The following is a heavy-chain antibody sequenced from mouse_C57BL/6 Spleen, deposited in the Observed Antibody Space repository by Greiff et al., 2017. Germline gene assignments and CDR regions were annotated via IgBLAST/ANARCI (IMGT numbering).Heavy chain of an antibody. CDR3: ARKDYGSSCYFDY. CDR1: GYAFSSYW. V-gene: IGHV1-80*01. Sequence: QVQLQQSGAELVKPGASVKISCKASGYAFSSYWMNWVKQRPGKGLEWIGQIYPGDGDTNYNGKFKGQATRTADKSSSTAYMQLSSLTSEDTAIYFCARKDYGSSCYFDYWGQGTTLTVSS. J-gene: IGHJ2*01. D-gene: IGHD1-1*01. CDR2: IYPGDGDT.